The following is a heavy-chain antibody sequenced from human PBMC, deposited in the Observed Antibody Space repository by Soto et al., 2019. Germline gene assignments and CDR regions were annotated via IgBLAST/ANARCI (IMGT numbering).Heavy chain of an antibody. CDR1: GGSFGNSA. Sequence: QVLLVQSGAEVKKPGSSVKISCKASGGSFGNSAINWVRQTPGQGLEWLGGFIPVYRTLNYAQKFQGRVTFTADESTGTAYMTLNSLASNDTAVYYCATGVIWIGYFTVDSWGQGTRVTVSS. CDR2: FIPVYRTL. D-gene: IGHD3-3*01. J-gene: IGHJ4*02. V-gene: IGHV1-69*01. CDR3: ATGVIWIGYFTVDS.